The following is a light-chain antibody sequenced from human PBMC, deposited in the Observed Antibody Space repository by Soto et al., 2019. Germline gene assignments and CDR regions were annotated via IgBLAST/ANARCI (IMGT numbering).Light chain of an antibody. CDR2: TSS. Sequence: DIQMTQSPSSLSASLLDRVTITCRTSQSIRNFLPLYQQKPGTAPTLLISTSSTLEIGVPSRFSGGGSGTDFTLTITILQPDDFALYFCQQTYLSPYHFGPGTRVEIK. CDR1: QSIRNF. J-gene: IGKJ5*01. CDR3: QQTYLSPYH. V-gene: IGKV1-39*01.